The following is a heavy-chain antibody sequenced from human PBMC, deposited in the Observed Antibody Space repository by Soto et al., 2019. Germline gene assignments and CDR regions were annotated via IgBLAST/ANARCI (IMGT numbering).Heavy chain of an antibody. J-gene: IGHJ4*02. CDR3: ARRIAARGGYFDY. CDR1: GGSISSYY. D-gene: IGHD6-6*01. V-gene: IGHV4-59*08. Sequence: PSETLSLTCTVSGGSISSYYWSWIRQPPGKGLEWIGYIYYSGSTNYNPSLKSRVTISVDTSKNQFSLKLSSVTAADTVVYYCARRIAARGGYFDYWGQGTLVTVSS. CDR2: IYYSGST.